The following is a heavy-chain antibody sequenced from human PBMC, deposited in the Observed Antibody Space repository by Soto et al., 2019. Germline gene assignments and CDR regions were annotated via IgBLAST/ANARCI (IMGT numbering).Heavy chain of an antibody. D-gene: IGHD1-1*01. J-gene: IGHJ3*02. CDR1: GFTFSSHV. V-gene: IGHV3-33*01. CDR3: AREVGYNWNGNRYEAFDM. CDR2: IWNDGRNK. Sequence: QVQLVESGGGVVQPGTSLRLSCAASGFTFSSHVMHWVRQAPGKGLQWVAVIWNDGRNKQYADSVKGRFTISRDNSKNTLYLQMNSLRAEDTAVYYCAREVGYNWNGNRYEAFDMWGQGTMVTVSS.